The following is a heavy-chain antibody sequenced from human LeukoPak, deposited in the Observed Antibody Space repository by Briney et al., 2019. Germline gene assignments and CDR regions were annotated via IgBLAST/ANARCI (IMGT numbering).Heavy chain of an antibody. D-gene: IGHD4-17*01. V-gene: IGHV3-30*03. J-gene: IGHJ4*02. CDR2: ISYDGSNK. Sequence: PGRSLRLSCAASGFTFSSYGMHWVRQAPGKGLEWVAVISYDGSNKYYADSVKGRFTISRDNAKNSLYLQMNSLRAEDTAVYYCARDYGDNLARFDYWGQGTLVTVSS. CDR3: ARDYGDNLARFDY. CDR1: GFTFSSYG.